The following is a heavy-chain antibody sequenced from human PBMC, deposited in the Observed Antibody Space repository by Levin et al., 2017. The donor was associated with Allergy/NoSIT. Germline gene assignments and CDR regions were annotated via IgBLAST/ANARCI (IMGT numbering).Heavy chain of an antibody. CDR2: ISSSGRTI. J-gene: IGHJ6*02. Sequence: AGGSLRLSCSASGFSFSTHEMNWVRQAPGKGLEWVSYISSSGRTINYADSVKGRFTISRDNAKNLLYLQMNSLRVEDTAVYYCAREDYGDKFVVGMDGWGQGTTVTVSS. CDR3: AREDYGDKFVVGMDG. D-gene: IGHD4-17*01. V-gene: IGHV3-48*03. CDR1: GFSFSTHE.